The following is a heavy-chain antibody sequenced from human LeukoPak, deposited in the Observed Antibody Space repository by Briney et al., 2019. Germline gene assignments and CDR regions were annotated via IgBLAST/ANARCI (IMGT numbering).Heavy chain of an antibody. CDR2: ISSSRSTI. CDR3: ARIRYCSSTSCYYMDV. V-gene: IGHV3-48*04. J-gene: IGHJ6*03. Sequence: AESLTLSCAASGCTFSSYCRNWIRQAPGKGLEWVSYISSSRSTIYYADSVKGRFNISRDNAKNSLYLQMNSLRAEDTAVYYCARIRYCSSTSCYYMDVWGKGTTVTVSS. D-gene: IGHD2-2*01. CDR1: GCTFSSYC.